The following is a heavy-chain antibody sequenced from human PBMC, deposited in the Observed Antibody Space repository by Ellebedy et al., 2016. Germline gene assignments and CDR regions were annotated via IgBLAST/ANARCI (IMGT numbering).Heavy chain of an antibody. V-gene: IGHV3-30-3*01. D-gene: IGHD6-19*01. CDR2: SSYDENKK. CDR1: GFTFSGHA. Sequence: GESLKISCAASGFTFSGHAMHWVRQAPGKGLEWVAVSSYDENKKYYADSVKGRFTISRDMSKNTLSLQMNSLGSEDTAVYFCARGGISGLFAFDIWGQGTMVTVSS. J-gene: IGHJ3*02. CDR3: ARGGISGLFAFDI.